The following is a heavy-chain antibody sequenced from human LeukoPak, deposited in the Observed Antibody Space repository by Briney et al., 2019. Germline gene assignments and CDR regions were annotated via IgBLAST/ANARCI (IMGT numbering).Heavy chain of an antibody. Sequence: SETLSLTCSVSGGSISSLSFLGAWIRLPPGKGLDWIGTVFHSGTTSYNTSLKSRVLISVDPSKNQYSLNLSSVTAADTDVYYCARFSPSGHNVDYWGQGAMVAVSS. CDR3: ARFSPSGHNVDY. CDR2: VFHSGTT. V-gene: IGHV4-39*01. CDR1: GGSISSLSFL. D-gene: IGHD2-15*01. J-gene: IGHJ4*02.